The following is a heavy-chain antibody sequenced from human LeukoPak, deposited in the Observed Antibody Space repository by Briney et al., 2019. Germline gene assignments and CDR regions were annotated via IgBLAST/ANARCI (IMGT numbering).Heavy chain of an antibody. CDR3: ARHLQYSGRYIYAYDI. CDR2: IFYTGST. D-gene: IGHD1-26*01. J-gene: IGHJ3*02. CDR1: GYSISSGYY. V-gene: IGHV4-59*08. Sequence: PSETLSLTCTVSGYSISSGYYWSWIRQPPGKGLEWIGYIFYTGSTNYNPSLKSRVTMSVDTSKNHFSLKLSSVTAADTAVFYCARHLQYSGRYIYAYDIWGQGTMVTVSS.